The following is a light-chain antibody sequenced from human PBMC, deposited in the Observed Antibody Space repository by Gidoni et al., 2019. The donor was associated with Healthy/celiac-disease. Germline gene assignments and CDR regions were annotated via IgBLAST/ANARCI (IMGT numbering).Light chain of an antibody. J-gene: IGKJ4*01. CDR2: DAS. CDR1: QSVSSY. V-gene: IGKV3-11*01. Sequence: IVMPQSPPTLSLSPGERATLSCRPSQSVSSYLAWYQQKPGQAPKLLIYDASNRATGIPARFSGSGSGTDSTLTISSLEPEDFAVYYCQQRSNWPSFGGGTKVEIK. CDR3: QQRSNWPS.